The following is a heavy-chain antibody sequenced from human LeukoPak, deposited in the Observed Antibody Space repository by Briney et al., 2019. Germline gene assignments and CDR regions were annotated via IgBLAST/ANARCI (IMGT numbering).Heavy chain of an antibody. D-gene: IGHD6-19*01. V-gene: IGHV3-74*01. CDR1: GFTFSSYW. CDR2: INSDGSST. J-gene: IGHJ4*02. Sequence: PGGSLRLSCAASGFTFSSYWMHWVRQAPGKGLVWVSRINSDGSSTSYADSVKGRFTISRDNAKNTLYLKMNSPRAEDTAIYYCARALAVTGTGGYYWGQGYLVTVSS. CDR3: ARALAVTGTGGYY.